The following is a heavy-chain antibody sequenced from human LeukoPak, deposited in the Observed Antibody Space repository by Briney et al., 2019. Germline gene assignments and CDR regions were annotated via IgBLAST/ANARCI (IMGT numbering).Heavy chain of an antibody. D-gene: IGHD2-15*01. Sequence: SVKVSCKASGGTFSTNGISWVRQAPGQGLEWMGRIIPIFGPPKYAQKFQGTVTITTDESTSTAYMELSSLTSEDTAVYYCARSGGSHYYFDYWGQGTLVTVSS. V-gene: IGHV1-69*05. J-gene: IGHJ4*02. CDR3: ARSGGSHYYFDY. CDR1: GGTFSTNG. CDR2: IIPIFGPP.